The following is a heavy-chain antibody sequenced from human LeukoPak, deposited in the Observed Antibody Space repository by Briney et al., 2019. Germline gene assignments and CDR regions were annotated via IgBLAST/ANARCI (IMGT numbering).Heavy chain of an antibody. J-gene: IGHJ4*02. Sequence: ASVKVSCKASGYTFTGYDINWVRQATGQGLEWMGWMNPNSGNTGYAQKFQGRVTMTRNTSISTAYMELSSLRSEDTAVYYCARGLEGPAAGDYWGQGTLVTVSS. CDR3: ARGLEGPAAGDY. V-gene: IGHV1-8*01. CDR2: MNPNSGNT. D-gene: IGHD6-13*01. CDR1: GYTFTGYD.